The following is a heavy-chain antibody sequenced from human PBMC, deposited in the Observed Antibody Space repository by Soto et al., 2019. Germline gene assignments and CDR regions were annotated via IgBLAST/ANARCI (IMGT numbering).Heavy chain of an antibody. D-gene: IGHD1-1*01. CDR2: ISWNSNNI. CDR1: GFSFDDYA. J-gene: IGHJ2*01. V-gene: IGHV3-9*01. Sequence: EVQLVESGGGLVQPGRSLRLSCAASGFSFDDYAMHWVRQTPGKGLEWVSGISWNSNNIGYADSMKGRFAISRDNAKKSVYLQMNSLRVEDTALYYCARRPHGDWDFDFWGRGTLVTGSS. CDR3: ARRPHGDWDFDF.